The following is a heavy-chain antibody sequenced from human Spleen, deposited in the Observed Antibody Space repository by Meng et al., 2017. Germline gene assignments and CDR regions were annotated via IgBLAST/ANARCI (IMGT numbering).Heavy chain of an antibody. CDR2: ISHSGST. D-gene: IGHD3-22*01. Sequence: SETLSLTCTVSGGSISSYYWSWIRQHPGKGLEWIGYISHSGSTKYNPSLKSRVTISVDTSKNQLSLELSSVTAADTAVYYCARGELVRDYYFMDVWGQGTTVTVSS. CDR1: GGSISSYY. CDR3: ARGELVRDYYFMDV. J-gene: IGHJ6*02. V-gene: IGHV4-59*01.